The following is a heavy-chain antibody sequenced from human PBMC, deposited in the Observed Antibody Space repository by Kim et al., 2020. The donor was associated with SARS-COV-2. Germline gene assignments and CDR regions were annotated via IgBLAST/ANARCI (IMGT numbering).Heavy chain of an antibody. CDR2: ISYDGSNK. Sequence: GGSLRLSCAASGFTFSSYGMHWVRQAPGKGLEWVAVISYDGSNKYYADSVKGRFTISRDNSKNTLYLQMNNLRAEDTAVYYCAKDPASWDSSGWTGRFDYWGQGTLVTVSS. V-gene: IGHV3-30*18. D-gene: IGHD6-19*01. CDR3: AKDPASWDSSGWTGRFDY. CDR1: GFTFSSYG. J-gene: IGHJ4*02.